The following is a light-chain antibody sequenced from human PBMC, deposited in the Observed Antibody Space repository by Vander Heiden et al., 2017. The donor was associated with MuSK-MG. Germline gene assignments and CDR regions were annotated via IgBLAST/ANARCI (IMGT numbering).Light chain of an antibody. J-gene: IGKJ3*01. CDR3: QQSDSLEFT. Sequence: DIQMTQSPSSLSASVGDRVTITCRASQGIATYLNWYQQKPGKAPNLLIFAASNLQSGVPSRFSGSGSGSEFTLTISSLNPEDFATYYCQQSDSLEFTFGPGTKVEMK. CDR2: AAS. V-gene: IGKV1-39*01. CDR1: QGIATY.